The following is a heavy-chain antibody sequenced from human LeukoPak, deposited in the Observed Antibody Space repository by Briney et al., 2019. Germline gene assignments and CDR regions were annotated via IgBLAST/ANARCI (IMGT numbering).Heavy chain of an antibody. CDR1: GFTFSSYG. Sequence: QPGRSLRLSCAASGFTFSSYGMHWVRQAPDKGLEWVAVITYDGYYKYYADSVKGRFTISSDNSKNTLFLQMNSLRAEDTAVYYCAKDLKSMVRGACMDAWGQGTTVTVSS. V-gene: IGHV3-30*18. CDR2: ITYDGYYK. J-gene: IGHJ6*02. D-gene: IGHD3-10*01. CDR3: AKDLKSMVRGACMDA.